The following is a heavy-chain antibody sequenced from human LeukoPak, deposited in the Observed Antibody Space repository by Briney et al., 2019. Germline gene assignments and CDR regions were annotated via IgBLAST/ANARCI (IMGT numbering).Heavy chain of an antibody. CDR3: AKQVLLADADPSYYYYGMDV. V-gene: IGHV3-7*03. D-gene: IGHD3-10*01. Sequence: GGSLRLSCAGSGSTFSNYWMSWVRQAPGKGLEWVANIKGDGSEEYYVESEKGRFSISRDNAKNALYLQMNSLRIEDTAVYYCAKQVLLADADPSYYYYGMDVWGQGTTVTVSS. CDR1: GSTFSNYW. J-gene: IGHJ6*02. CDR2: IKGDGSEE.